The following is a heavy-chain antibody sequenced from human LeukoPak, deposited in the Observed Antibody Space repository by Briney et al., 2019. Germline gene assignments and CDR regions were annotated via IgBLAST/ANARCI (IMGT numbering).Heavy chain of an antibody. Sequence: PGGSLRLSCVASGFTFSNVWINWVRQAPGRGLEWVGRIRSKAAGGTTDYAAPVKGRFTISRDDSKNTLYLQMNSLKTEDTAVYYCTTQPPVFFLVRYYFDYWGQGTLVTVSS. CDR2: IRSKAAGGTT. CDR3: TTQPPVFFLVRYYFDY. D-gene: IGHD6-6*01. CDR1: GFTFSNVW. J-gene: IGHJ4*02. V-gene: IGHV3-15*07.